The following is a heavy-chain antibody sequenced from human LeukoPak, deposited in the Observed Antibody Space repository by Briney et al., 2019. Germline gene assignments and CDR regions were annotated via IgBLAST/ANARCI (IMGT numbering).Heavy chain of an antibody. D-gene: IGHD3-10*01. J-gene: IGHJ6*03. CDR1: GFTFSDYY. V-gene: IGHV3-11*04. CDR3: ARAMDYYYYYYIDV. Sequence: GGSLRLSCAASGFTFSDYYMSWIRQAPGKGLEWVSNISSSGSNIYYADSVKGRFTISRDNAKNSLYLQMNSLRAEDTAIYCCARAMDYYYYYYIDVWGKGTTVTVSS. CDR2: ISSSGSNI.